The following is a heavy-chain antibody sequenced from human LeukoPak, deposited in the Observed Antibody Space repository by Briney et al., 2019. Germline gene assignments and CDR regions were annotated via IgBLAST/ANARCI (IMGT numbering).Heavy chain of an antibody. J-gene: IGHJ4*02. D-gene: IGHD3-22*01. Sequence: SETLSLTCAVYGGSFSGYYWSWIRQPPGKGLEWIGEINHSGSTNYNPSLKSRVTISVDTSKNQFSLKLSSVTAADTAVYYCARGTYYYDSSGYHVPYFDYWGQGTLVTVSS. CDR1: GGSFSGYY. V-gene: IGHV4-34*01. CDR2: INHSGST. CDR3: ARGTYYYDSSGYHVPYFDY.